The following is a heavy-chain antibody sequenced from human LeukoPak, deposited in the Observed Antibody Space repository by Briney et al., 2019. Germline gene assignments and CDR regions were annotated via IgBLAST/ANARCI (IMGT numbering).Heavy chain of an antibody. Sequence: GGSLRLSCAASGFTFSSYAMHWVRQAPGKGLEWVAVISYDGSNKYYADPVKGRFTISRDNSKNTLYLQMTSLRAEDTAVYCCARGGDIVVVPAAIVRDYWGQGTLVTVSS. CDR3: ARGGDIVVVPAAIVRDY. CDR2: ISYDGSNK. V-gene: IGHV3-30*04. D-gene: IGHD2-2*01. CDR1: GFTFSSYA. J-gene: IGHJ4*02.